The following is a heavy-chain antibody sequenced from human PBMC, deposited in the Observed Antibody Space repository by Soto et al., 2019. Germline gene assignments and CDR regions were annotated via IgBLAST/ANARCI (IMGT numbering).Heavy chain of an antibody. V-gene: IGHV1-3*01. CDR2: INAGNGNT. CDR3: AKSPNPGSAPPSYYGMDV. J-gene: IGHJ6*02. Sequence: ASVKVSCKASGYTFTSYAMHWVRQAPGQRLEWMGWINAGNGNTKYSQKFQGRVTITRDTSASTAYMELSSLRSEDTAVYYCAKSPNPGSAPPSYYGMDVWGLGTTVTVSS. CDR1: GYTFTSYA. D-gene: IGHD7-27*01.